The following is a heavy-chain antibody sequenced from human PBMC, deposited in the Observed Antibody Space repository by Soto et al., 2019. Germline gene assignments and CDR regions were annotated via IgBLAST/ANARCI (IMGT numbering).Heavy chain of an antibody. J-gene: IGHJ4*02. CDR2: IWYDGSNK. Sequence: GGSLRLSCAASGFTFSSYGMHWVRQAPGKGLEWVAVIWYDGSNKYYADSVKGRFTISRDNSKNTLYLQMNSLRAEDTAVYYCARGLSCTNCVCYSSACDYWGQGTLVTVSS. CDR1: GFTFSSYG. V-gene: IGHV3-33*01. D-gene: IGHD2-8*01. CDR3: ARGLSCTNCVCYSSACDY.